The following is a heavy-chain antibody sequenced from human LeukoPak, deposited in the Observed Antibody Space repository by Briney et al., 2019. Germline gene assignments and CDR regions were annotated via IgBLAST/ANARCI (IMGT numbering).Heavy chain of an antibody. Sequence: GASVKVSCKASGGTFSSYAISWVRQAPGQGLEWMGGIIPIFGTANYAQKFQGRVTITADESTSTAYMELSSLRSEDTAVYYCARAEYYYDSSGYYYYFDYWGQGTLVTVSS. J-gene: IGHJ4*02. V-gene: IGHV1-69*13. CDR3: ARAEYYYDSSGYYYYFDY. CDR1: GGTFSSYA. CDR2: IIPIFGTA. D-gene: IGHD3-22*01.